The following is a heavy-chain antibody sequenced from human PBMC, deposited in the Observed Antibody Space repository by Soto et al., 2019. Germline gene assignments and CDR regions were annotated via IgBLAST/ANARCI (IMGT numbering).Heavy chain of an antibody. V-gene: IGHV4-31*03. CDR1: GDSIRGGGHY. CDR3: ARDTGLAPTVWGY. CDR2: VYHSGST. J-gene: IGHJ4*03. Sequence: QVQLQESGPGLVKPSQTLSLTCSVSGDSIRGGGHYWNWIRQFPGKGLEWIGYVYHSGSTNYNPSLRGRLTISIDTSKNQCALRLISVTAADTALYYCARDTGLAPTVWGYWGHGTQVTVSS. D-gene: IGHD7-27*01.